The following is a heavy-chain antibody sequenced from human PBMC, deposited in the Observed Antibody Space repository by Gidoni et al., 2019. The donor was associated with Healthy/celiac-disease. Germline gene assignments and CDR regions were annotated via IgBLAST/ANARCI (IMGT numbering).Heavy chain of an antibody. CDR3: ARDGVSGNYDYYGMDV. CDR1: GGTFSSYT. V-gene: IGHV1-69*08. J-gene: IGHJ6*02. Sequence: QVQLVQSGAEVTKPGSSVKVSCKASGGTFSSYTISWVRQAPGQGLEWMGRIIPILGIANYAQKFQGRVTITADKSTSTAYMELSSLRSEDTAVYYCARDGVSGNYDYYGMDVWGQGTTVTVSS. CDR2: IIPILGIA. D-gene: IGHD3-3*01.